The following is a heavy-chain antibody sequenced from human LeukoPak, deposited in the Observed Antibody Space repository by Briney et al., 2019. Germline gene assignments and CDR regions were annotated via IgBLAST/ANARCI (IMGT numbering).Heavy chain of an antibody. Sequence: GGSLRLSCAASGFTVSSNYMSWVRQAPGKGLEWVSVIYSGGSTYYADSVKGRFTISRDNSKNTLYLQMNSLRAEDTAVYYCARSEAVVSGGLIFDYWGQGTLVTVSS. CDR3: ARSEAVVSGGLIFDY. D-gene: IGHD3-10*01. V-gene: IGHV3-66*01. CDR1: GFTVSSNY. J-gene: IGHJ4*02. CDR2: IYSGGST.